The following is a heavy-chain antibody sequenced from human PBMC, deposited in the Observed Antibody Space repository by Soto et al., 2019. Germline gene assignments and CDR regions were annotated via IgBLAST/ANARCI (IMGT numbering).Heavy chain of an antibody. CDR1: GYTFTSYA. CDR2: INAGNGNT. V-gene: IGHV1-3*01. Sequence: GASVKVSCKASGYTFTSYAMHWVRQAPGQRLEWMGWINAGNGNTKYSQKFQGRVTITRDTSASTAYMELSSLRSEDTAVYYCARARYYDILTGYPEAYYYGMDVWGQGTTVTVSS. CDR3: ARARYYDILTGYPEAYYYGMDV. D-gene: IGHD3-9*01. J-gene: IGHJ6*02.